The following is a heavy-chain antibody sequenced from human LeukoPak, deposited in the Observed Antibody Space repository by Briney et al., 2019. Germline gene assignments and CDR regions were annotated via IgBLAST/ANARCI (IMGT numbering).Heavy chain of an antibody. CDR3: ARDRRGYQLLYAFDI. J-gene: IGHJ3*02. Sequence: ASVKVSCKASGYTFTSYDINWVRQATGQGLEWMGWMNPNSGNTGYAQKFQGRVTITRNTSISTAYMELSSLRSEDTAVYYCARDRRGYQLLYAFDIWGQGTMVTVSS. D-gene: IGHD2-2*01. V-gene: IGHV1-8*03. CDR2: MNPNSGNT. CDR1: GYTFTSYD.